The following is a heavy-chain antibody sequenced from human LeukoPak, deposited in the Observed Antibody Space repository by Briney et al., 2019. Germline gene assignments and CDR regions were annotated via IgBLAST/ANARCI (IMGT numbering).Heavy chain of an antibody. Sequence: PGGSLRLSCTASGFTFGDNAMSWVRQAPGKGLEWVSYGGSGGSTYYADSVKGRFTVSRDNSKSTLYLQMNSLTAEDTAVYYCAKMRGQYYHSYYMDAWGKGTTVTVSS. J-gene: IGHJ6*03. CDR1: GFTFGDNA. CDR2: GGSGGST. V-gene: IGHV3-23*01. CDR3: AKMRGQYYHSYYMDA.